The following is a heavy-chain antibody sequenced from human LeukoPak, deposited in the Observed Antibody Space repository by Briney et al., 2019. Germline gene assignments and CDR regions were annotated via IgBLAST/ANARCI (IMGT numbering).Heavy chain of an antibody. CDR2: MSYDGNNE. J-gene: IGHJ4*02. V-gene: IGHV3-30-3*01. Sequence: GGSLRLSCAASGFSFSSYAMHWVRQAPGKGLEWVAVMSYDGNNEYYADSVKGRFTISRDNSKNTLFLQMNSLRAEDTAVYYCARDDSEASTSYWGQGTLVTVSS. CDR3: ARDDSEASTSY. CDR1: GFSFSSYA. D-gene: IGHD1-14*01.